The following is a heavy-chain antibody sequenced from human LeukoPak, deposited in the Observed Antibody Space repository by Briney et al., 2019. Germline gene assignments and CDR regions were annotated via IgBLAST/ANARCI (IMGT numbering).Heavy chain of an antibody. J-gene: IGHJ4*02. D-gene: IGHD3-10*01. CDR2: ISGSGGST. V-gene: IGHV3-23*01. Sequence: GGSLRLSCAASGFTFSSYVMSWVRQAPGKGLEGVSAISGSGGSTYYADSGKGRFTISRDNSKNTLYLQMNSLRAEDTAVYYCAKRSISSESYYFDYWGQGTLVTVSS. CDR3: AKRSISSESYYFDY. CDR1: GFTFSSYV.